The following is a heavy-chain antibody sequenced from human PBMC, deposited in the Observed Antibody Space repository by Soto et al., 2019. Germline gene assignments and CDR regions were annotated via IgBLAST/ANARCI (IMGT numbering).Heavy chain of an antibody. CDR3: ASRRDGYNYYGY. J-gene: IGHJ4*02. V-gene: IGHV4-30-2*01. CDR2: IYHSGST. Sequence: QLQLQESGSGLVKPSQTLSLTCAVSGGSISSGGYSWSWIRQPPGKGLEWMGYIYHSGSTYYNPSLKSRVTISVDRSKNQFSLKLSSVTAADTAVYYCASRRDGYNYYGYWGQGTLVTVSS. CDR1: GGSISSGGYS. D-gene: IGHD5-12*01.